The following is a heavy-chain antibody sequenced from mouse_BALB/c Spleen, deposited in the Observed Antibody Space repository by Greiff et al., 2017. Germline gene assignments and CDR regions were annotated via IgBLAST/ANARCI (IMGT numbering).Heavy chain of an antibody. V-gene: IGHV5-9-4*01. D-gene: IGHD1-2*01. CDR1: GFTFTSYA. J-gene: IGHJ4*01. CDR3: ARDHYDGEPYYYAMDY. Sequence: DVKLVESGGGLVKPGGSLKLSCAASGFTFTSYAMSWVRQSPEKRLEWVAEISSGGSYTYYPDTVTGRFTISRDNAKNTLYLEMSSLRSEDTAMYYCARDHYDGEPYYYAMDYWGQGTSVTVSS. CDR2: ISSGGSYT.